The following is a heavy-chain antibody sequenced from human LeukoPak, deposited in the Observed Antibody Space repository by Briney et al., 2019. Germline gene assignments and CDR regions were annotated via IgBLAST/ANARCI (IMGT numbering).Heavy chain of an antibody. D-gene: IGHD4-17*01. CDR2: IYYSGST. CDR1: GDSMSRSSHY. V-gene: IGHV4-39*01. Sequence: NPSETLSLTCTVSGDSMSRSSHYWGWVRQPPGKGLEWIGSIYYSGSTYYNPSLKGRVTISVDTSKKQISLKLSSVTAADTAVYYCARSGDYTESHDAFDIWGQGTMVSVST. CDR3: ARSGDYTESHDAFDI. J-gene: IGHJ3*02.